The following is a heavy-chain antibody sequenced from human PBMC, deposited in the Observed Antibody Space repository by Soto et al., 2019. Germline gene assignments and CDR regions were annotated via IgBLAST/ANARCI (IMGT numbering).Heavy chain of an antibody. V-gene: IGHV6-1*01. CDR2: TYYRSKWYH. Sequence: SQTLSLTCALSGDSVSSNSAAWNWIRQSPSRGLERLGRTYYRSKWYHDYAVSVKSRITINPDTSKNQFSLQLNSVTPEDTAVYYCARDCTNGVCYPSYHYGMDVWGQGTTVTVSS. CDR3: ARDCTNGVCYPSYHYGMDV. J-gene: IGHJ6*02. CDR1: GDSVSSNSAA. D-gene: IGHD2-8*01.